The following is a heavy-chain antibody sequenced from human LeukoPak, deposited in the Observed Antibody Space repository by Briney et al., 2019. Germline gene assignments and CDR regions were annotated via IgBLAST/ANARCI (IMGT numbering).Heavy chain of an antibody. Sequence: SETLSLTCTVSGDSISSYYWSWIRQPAGKGLEWIGRIFTTGSTIYNPSLKSRVTMSVDTSKNQFSLKLSSVTAADTAVYYCARSQYYYYYMDVWGKGTTVTISS. CDR1: GDSISSYY. CDR2: IFTTGST. V-gene: IGHV4-4*07. CDR3: ARSQYYYYYMDV. J-gene: IGHJ6*03.